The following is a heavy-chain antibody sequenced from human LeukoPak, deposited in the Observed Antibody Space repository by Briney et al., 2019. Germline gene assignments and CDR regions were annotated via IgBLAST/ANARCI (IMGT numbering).Heavy chain of an antibody. V-gene: IGHV4-59*01. Sequence: PSETLSLTCTVSGGSISSYYWSWIRQPPVKGLEWIGYIYYSGSTNYNPSLKSRVTISVDTSKNQFSLKLSSVTAADTAVYYCARVKSRWLQFLELNYFDYWGQGTLVTVSS. J-gene: IGHJ4*02. D-gene: IGHD5-24*01. CDR3: ARVKSRWLQFLELNYFDY. CDR2: IYYSGST. CDR1: GGSISSYY.